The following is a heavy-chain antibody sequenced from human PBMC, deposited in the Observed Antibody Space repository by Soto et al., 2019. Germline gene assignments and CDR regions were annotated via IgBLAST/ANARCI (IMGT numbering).Heavy chain of an antibody. CDR1: GGSVSSEHYY. J-gene: IGHJ4*02. D-gene: IGHD5-12*01. V-gene: IGHV4-61*03. CDR3: AGGTDGKKVAY. Sequence: QVQLQESGPGLVKSSETLSLTCTVSGGSVSSEHYYWNWIRQPPGKGLEWIGYFYYTGSTNYNPPLESRLTMSVDMSKNHFSLKLSAVTAADTAVYYCAGGTDGKKVAYWGQGTLVTASS. CDR2: FYYTGST.